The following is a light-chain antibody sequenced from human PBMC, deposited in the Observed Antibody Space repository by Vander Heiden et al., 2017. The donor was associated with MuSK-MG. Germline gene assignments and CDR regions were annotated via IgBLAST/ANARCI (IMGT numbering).Light chain of an antibody. CDR1: RRIADY. Sequence: DIEMTQSPSSLSAFVGDRVTITCRASRRIADYLNWYQQKPGQAPKLRIFGVSNLQSGVPSRFSGSGSGTDFTLTITKLQREDFATYYCQQSYSIWDTFGQGTRLDIK. V-gene: IGKV1-39*01. CDR3: QQSYSIWDT. CDR2: GVS. J-gene: IGKJ5*01.